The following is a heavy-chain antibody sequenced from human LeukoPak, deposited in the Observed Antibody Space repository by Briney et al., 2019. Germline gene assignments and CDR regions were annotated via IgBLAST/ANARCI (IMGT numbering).Heavy chain of an antibody. D-gene: IGHD4-17*01. Sequence: PGGSPRLSCAASGFTFSDYYMSWIRQAPGKGLEWVSYISSSGSTIYYADSVKGRFTISRDNAKNSLYLQMNSLRAEDTAVYYCARTPVTTDAFDIWGQGTMVTVSS. CDR1: GFTFSDYY. CDR3: ARTPVTTDAFDI. J-gene: IGHJ3*02. V-gene: IGHV3-11*01. CDR2: ISSSGSTI.